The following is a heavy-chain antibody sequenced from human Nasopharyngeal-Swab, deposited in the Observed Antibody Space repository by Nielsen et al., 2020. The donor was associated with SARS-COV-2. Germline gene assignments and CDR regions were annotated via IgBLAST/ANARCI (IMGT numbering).Heavy chain of an antibody. Sequence: GESLKISCAASGFTFDDYGMSWVRQAPGKGLEWVSGINWNGGSTGYADSVKGRFTISRDNAKNSLYLQMNSLRAEDTAVYYCARGVRPDYFDYWGQGTLVTVSS. CDR2: INWNGGST. J-gene: IGHJ4*02. CDR1: GFTFDDYG. CDR3: ARGVRPDYFDY. V-gene: IGHV3-20*04.